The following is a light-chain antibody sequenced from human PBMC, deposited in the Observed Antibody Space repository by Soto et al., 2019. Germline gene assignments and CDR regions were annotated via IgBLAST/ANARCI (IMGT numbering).Light chain of an antibody. CDR2: SNN. CDR1: SSNIGSNT. J-gene: IGLJ2*01. CDR3: AAWDDSLHVV. V-gene: IGLV1-44*01. Sequence: QSVLTQPPSASGTPGQRVTISCSGSSSNIGSNTVNWYQQLPGTAPKLLFYSNNQRPSGVPDRFSGSKSGTSASLAISGLQSEDEADYYCAAWDDSLHVVFGGGTKLTVL.